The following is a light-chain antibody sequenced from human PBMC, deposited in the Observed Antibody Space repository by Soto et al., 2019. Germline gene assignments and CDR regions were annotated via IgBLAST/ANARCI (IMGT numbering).Light chain of an antibody. Sequence: EIVLTQSPATLSLSPGERATLSCRASQSVSSYLVWYQQKPGQAPRLLIYDASNRATGIPARFSGSGSGTDFTLTISSLEPEDFAVYYCQQRSNWPPITLGQGTRLEIK. V-gene: IGKV3-11*01. CDR1: QSVSSY. J-gene: IGKJ5*01. CDR3: QQRSNWPPIT. CDR2: DAS.